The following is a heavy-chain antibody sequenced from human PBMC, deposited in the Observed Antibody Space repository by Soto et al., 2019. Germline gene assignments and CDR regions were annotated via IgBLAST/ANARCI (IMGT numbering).Heavy chain of an antibody. J-gene: IGHJ6*02. V-gene: IGHV6-1*01. D-gene: IGHD1-26*01. CDR2: TYYRSKWYN. Sequence: PSQTRSLTCAISGYSVSSNSAAWNWIRQSPSRGLEWLGRTYYRSKWYNDYAVSVKSRITINPDTSKNQFSLQLNSVTPEDTAVYYCARDRSGSYIPGYYCGMDVWGQGTTVTVSS. CDR3: ARDRSGSYIPGYYCGMDV. CDR1: GYSVSSNSAA.